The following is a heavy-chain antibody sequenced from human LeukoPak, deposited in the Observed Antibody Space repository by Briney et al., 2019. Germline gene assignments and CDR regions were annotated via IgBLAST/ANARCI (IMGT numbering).Heavy chain of an antibody. J-gene: IGHJ4*02. CDR1: SGSISSHY. CDR2: IYYSGST. V-gene: IGHV4-59*11. D-gene: IGHD6-6*01. CDR3: ARMTYSSSLAFDY. Sequence: PSETLSLTCTVSSGSISSHYWSWIRQPPGKGLEWIGYIYYSGSTNYNPSLKSRVTISVGTSKNQFSLKLSSVTAADTAVYYCARMTYSSSLAFDYWGQGTLVTVSS.